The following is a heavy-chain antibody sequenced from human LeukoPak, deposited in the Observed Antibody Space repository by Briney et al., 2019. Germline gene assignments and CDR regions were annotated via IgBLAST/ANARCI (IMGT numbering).Heavy chain of an antibody. CDR3: THKPGFDY. CDR2: ISDNGAST. V-gene: IGHV3-23*01. Sequence: GASLRLSCAASGFTFSNAAMSWVRQAPGKGLEWVSTISDNGASTFYADSVKGRFTISRDNSKNTLYLQMNSLRAEDTAVYFCTHKPGFDYWGQGTLVTVSS. D-gene: IGHD1-14*01. CDR1: GFTFSNAA. J-gene: IGHJ4*02.